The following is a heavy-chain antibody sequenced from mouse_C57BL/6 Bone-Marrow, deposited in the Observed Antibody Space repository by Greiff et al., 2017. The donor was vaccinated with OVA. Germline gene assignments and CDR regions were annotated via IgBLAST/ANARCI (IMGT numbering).Heavy chain of an antibody. V-gene: IGHV1-15*01. Sequence: VQLQQSGAELVRPGASVTLSCKASGYTFTDYEMHWVKQTPVHGLEWIGAIDPETGGTAYNQKFKGKAILTADKSSSTAYMELRSLTSEDSAVYYRTRFMTTVVAPYDYATENWGQGTSVTVSS. D-gene: IGHD1-1*01. J-gene: IGHJ4*01. CDR2: IDPETGGT. CDR1: GYTFTDYE. CDR3: TRFMTTVVAPYDYATEN.